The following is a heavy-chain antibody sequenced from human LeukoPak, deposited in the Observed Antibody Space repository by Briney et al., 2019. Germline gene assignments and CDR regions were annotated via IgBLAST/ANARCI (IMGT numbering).Heavy chain of an antibody. Sequence: GGSLRLSCAASGFTFSSYSMNWVRQAPGKGLEWVSSISSSSSYIYYADSVKGRFSISRDNAKNSLYLQMNSLRAEDMAVYYCARALGWELLRYYFDYWGQGTLVTVSS. CDR1: GFTFSSYS. V-gene: IGHV3-21*01. D-gene: IGHD1-26*01. CDR3: ARALGWELLRYYFDY. J-gene: IGHJ4*02. CDR2: ISSSSSYI.